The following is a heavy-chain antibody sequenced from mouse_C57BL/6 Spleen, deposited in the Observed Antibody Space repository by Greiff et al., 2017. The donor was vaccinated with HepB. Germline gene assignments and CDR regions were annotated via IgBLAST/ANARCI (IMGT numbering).Heavy chain of an antibody. CDR3: ARWGAPGGYAMDY. Sequence: QVQLQQPGAELVRPGSSVKLSCKASGYTFTSYWMDWVKQRPGQGLEWIGNIYPSDSETHYNQKFKDKATLTVDKSSSTAYMQLSSLTSEDSAVYYCARWGAPGGYAMDYWGQGTSVTVSS. CDR1: GYTFTSYW. V-gene: IGHV1-61*01. J-gene: IGHJ4*01. CDR2: IYPSDSET.